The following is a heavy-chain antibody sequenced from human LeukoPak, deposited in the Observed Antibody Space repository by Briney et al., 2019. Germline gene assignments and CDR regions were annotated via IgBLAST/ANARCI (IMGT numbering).Heavy chain of an antibody. CDR3: ARDLRSSVTGDYYYYYGMDV. J-gene: IGHJ6*02. CDR1: GFTFSSYS. Sequence: GGSLRLSCAASGFTFSSYSMNWVRQAPGKGLEWVSSISSSSSYIYYADSVKGRFTISRDNAKNSLYLQMNSLRAEDTAVYYCARDLRSSVTGDYYYYYGMDVWGQGTTVTVSS. CDR2: ISSSSSYI. V-gene: IGHV3-21*01. D-gene: IGHD4-17*01.